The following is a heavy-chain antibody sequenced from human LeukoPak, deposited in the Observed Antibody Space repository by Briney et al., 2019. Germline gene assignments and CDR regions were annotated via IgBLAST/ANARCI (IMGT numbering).Heavy chain of an antibody. V-gene: IGHV1-2*02. CDR2: IGPNSGGT. J-gene: IGHJ4*02. Sequence: VSVKVSCKASGCTFTGQFIHWVRQAPGQGLEWMGWIGPNSGGTDYAQQFRGRFTITSDTPTTTPYMDLTSLISDDAAVYYCSREREGLAYFDYWGQGTLVTVSS. CDR1: GCTFTGQF. CDR3: SREREGLAYFDY.